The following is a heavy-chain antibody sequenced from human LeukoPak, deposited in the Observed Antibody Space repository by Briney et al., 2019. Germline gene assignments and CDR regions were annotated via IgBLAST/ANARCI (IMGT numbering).Heavy chain of an antibody. CDR1: GFTFSSYA. V-gene: IGHV3-23*01. Sequence: PGGSLRLSCAASGFTFSSYAMSWVRQAPGKGLEWVSAISGSGGSTSYADSVKGRFTISRDNSKNTLYLQMNSLRAEDTAVYYCAKTRPLDSSSWSHGDYWGQGTLVTVSS. D-gene: IGHD6-13*01. CDR2: ISGSGGST. J-gene: IGHJ4*02. CDR3: AKTRPLDSSSWSHGDY.